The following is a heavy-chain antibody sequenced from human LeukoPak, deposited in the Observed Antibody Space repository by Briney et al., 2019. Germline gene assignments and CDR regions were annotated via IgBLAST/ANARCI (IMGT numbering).Heavy chain of an antibody. CDR3: ARAVRTRRYIVVVPAAPEGYMDV. Sequence: SQTLSLTCTVSGGSISSYYWSWIRQPPGKGLEWIGYIYYSGSTNYNPSLKSRVTISVDTSKNQFSLKLSSVTAADTAVYYCARAVRTRRYIVVVPAAPEGYMDVWGKGTTVTVSS. J-gene: IGHJ6*03. CDR1: GGSISSYY. D-gene: IGHD2-2*01. CDR2: IYYSGST. V-gene: IGHV4-59*01.